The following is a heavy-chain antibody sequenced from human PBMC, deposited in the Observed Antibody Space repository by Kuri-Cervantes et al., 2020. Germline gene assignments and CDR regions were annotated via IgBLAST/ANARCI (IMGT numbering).Heavy chain of an antibody. D-gene: IGHD3-10*01. CDR2: IYYSGST. V-gene: IGHV4-61*01. CDR3: AREWFGGIDY. Sequence: SETLSLTCTVSGGSVSRGSYYWSWIRQPPGKGLEWIGYIYYSGSTYYNPSLKSRVTISVDTSKNQFSLKLSSVTAADTAVYYCAREWFGGIDYWGQGTLVTVSS. CDR1: GGSVSRGSYY. J-gene: IGHJ4*02.